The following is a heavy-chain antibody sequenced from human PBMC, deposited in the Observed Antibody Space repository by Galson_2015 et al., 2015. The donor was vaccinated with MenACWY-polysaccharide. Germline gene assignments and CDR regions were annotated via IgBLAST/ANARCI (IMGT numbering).Heavy chain of an antibody. Sequence: SLRLSCAASGFTLSDYWMHWVRQGPGKGLVWVSRTNGDGSNTNYADSVKGRFTISRDNAKNTLYLQMNSLRVEDTAVYYCARGWGTDRDYWGQGTLVTGSS. CDR3: ARGWGTDRDY. V-gene: IGHV3-74*01. D-gene: IGHD1/OR15-1a*01. J-gene: IGHJ4*02. CDR1: GFTLSDYW. CDR2: TNGDGSNT.